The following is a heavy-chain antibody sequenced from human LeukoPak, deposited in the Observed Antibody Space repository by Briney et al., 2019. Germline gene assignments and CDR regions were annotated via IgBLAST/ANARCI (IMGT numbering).Heavy chain of an antibody. CDR3: TITITFGGVIAPDY. CDR1: GFTFSDYY. J-gene: IGHJ4*02. V-gene: IGHV3-11*06. D-gene: IGHD3-16*02. Sequence: GGSLRLSCAASGFTFSDYYMSWIRQAPGKGLEWVSYISSSSSYTNYADSVKGRFTISRDNAKNSLYLQMNSLRAVDTAVYYCTITITFGGVIAPDYWGQGTLVTVSS. CDR2: ISSSSSYT.